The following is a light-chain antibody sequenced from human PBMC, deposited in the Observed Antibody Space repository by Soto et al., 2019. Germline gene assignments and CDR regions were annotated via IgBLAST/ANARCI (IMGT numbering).Light chain of an antibody. CDR3: HRYNGHSLWP. Sequence: TRWAPLEERKNITCGASQSINRWVAWYQQKPGKAPKFLIYDASKLESGVPSRFSGSVSVTEFTLTISCLRPHDFAAYHLHRYNGHSLWPFCRGTKVDI. V-gene: IGKV1-5*01. CDR2: DAS. CDR1: QSINRW. J-gene: IGKJ1*01.